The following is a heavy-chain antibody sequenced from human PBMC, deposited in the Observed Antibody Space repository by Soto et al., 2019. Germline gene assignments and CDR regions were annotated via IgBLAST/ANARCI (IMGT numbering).Heavy chain of an antibody. D-gene: IGHD2-2*01. J-gene: IGHJ4*02. CDR3: ARSPDGRVVTSLFDY. CDR1: GASMSSGDYF. V-gene: IGHV4-30-4*01. Sequence: PSETLSLTCTVSGASMSSGDYFWNWIRQPPGKGLEWIGYIYYSGSTYYNPSLRSRATISIDTSKNHFSLELSSVTAADTAVYYCARSPDGRVVTSLFDYWGQGTLVTVSS. CDR2: IYYSGST.